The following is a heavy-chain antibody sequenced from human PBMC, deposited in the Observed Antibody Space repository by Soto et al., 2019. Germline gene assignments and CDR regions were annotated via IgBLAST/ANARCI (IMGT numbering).Heavy chain of an antibody. D-gene: IGHD2-2*01. V-gene: IGHV1-3*05. CDR1: GYTFTSYA. Sequence: QVQLVQSGAEEKKPGASVKVSCKASGYTFTSYAMHWVRQAPGQRLEWMGWINAGNGNTKYSQKFQGRVTITRDTSASTAYMELSSLRSEDTAVYYCARDAVLVPAAIYHTFDYWGQGTLVTVFS. J-gene: IGHJ4*02. CDR2: INAGNGNT. CDR3: ARDAVLVPAAIYHTFDY.